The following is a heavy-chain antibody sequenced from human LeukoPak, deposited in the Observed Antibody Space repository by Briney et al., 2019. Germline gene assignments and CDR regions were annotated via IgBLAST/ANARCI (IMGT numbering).Heavy chain of an antibody. V-gene: IGHV3-53*05. CDR1: GFTVSSNY. CDR2: IYSGGST. Sequence: GGSLRLSCAASGFTVSSNYMSWVRQAPGKGLEWVSVIYSGGSTYYADSVKGRFTISRDNSKNTLYLQMNSLRAEDTAVYYCARDRYYYDSSGYYPGYFQHWGQGTLVTVSS. D-gene: IGHD3-22*01. J-gene: IGHJ1*01. CDR3: ARDRYYYDSSGYYPGYFQH.